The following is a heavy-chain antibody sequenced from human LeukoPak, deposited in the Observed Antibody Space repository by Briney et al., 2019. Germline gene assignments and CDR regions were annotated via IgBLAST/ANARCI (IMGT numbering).Heavy chain of an antibody. CDR3: ARRDPDAGNSQGGQWLPLPNYYHYTMDA. V-gene: IGHV3-30*04. CDR2: ISYDGRNN. Sequence: GRSLRLSCAASGFTFASYAMHWVRQAPGKGLEWLAVISYDGRNNYYGDSVRGRFTIFRDNPKNTLYLQMTRLRAEDTAVYYCARRDPDAGNSQGGQWLPLPNYYHYTMDAWGQGTTVTVSS. J-gene: IGHJ6*02. CDR1: GFTFASYA. D-gene: IGHD6-19*01.